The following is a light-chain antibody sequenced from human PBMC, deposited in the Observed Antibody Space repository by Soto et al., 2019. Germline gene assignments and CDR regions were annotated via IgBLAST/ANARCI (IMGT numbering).Light chain of an antibody. J-gene: IGLJ1*01. CDR2: EGN. Sequence: QSALTQPASVSGSPGQSITISCTGSVSDVGSFGPVSWYQQHPGQVPKLIIYEGNRRPSGVSSRFSGSKSGNTASLTISGLQAEDDAYYYCCSYVGARTYVFGTGTKVTVL. CDR3: CSYVGARTYV. V-gene: IGLV2-23*01. CDR1: VSDVGSFGP.